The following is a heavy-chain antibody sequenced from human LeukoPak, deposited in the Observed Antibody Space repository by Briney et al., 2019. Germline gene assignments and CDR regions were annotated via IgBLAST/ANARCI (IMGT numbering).Heavy chain of an antibody. V-gene: IGHV1-69*06. D-gene: IGHD3-9*01. J-gene: IGHJ6*03. Sequence: SVKVSCKASGGTFSSYAISWVRQAPGQGLEWMGGIIPIFGTANYAQKFQGRVAITADKSTSTAYMELSSLRSEDTAVYYCARMYYDILTGEAYYYYYMDVWGKGTTVTVSS. CDR3: ARMYYDILTGEAYYYYYMDV. CDR2: IIPIFGTA. CDR1: GGTFSSYA.